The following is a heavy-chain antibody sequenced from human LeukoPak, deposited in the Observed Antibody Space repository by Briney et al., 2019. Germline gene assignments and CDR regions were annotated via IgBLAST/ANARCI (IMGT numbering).Heavy chain of an antibody. CDR1: GGSISSYY. CDR2: IYYSGST. J-gene: IGHJ4*02. CDR3: ARHNLGGEFFDY. Sequence: SETLSLTCTVSGGSISSYYWSWIRQPPGKGLEWIGYIYYSGSTNYNPSLKSRVTISVDTSKNQFSLKLSSVTAADTAVYYCARHNLGGEFFDYWGQGTLVTVSS. D-gene: IGHD3-10*01. V-gene: IGHV4-59*08.